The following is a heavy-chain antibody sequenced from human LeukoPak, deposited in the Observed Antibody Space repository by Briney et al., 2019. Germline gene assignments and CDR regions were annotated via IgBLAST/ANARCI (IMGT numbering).Heavy chain of an antibody. J-gene: IGHJ6*03. CDR1: GGSISSYY. CDR2: IYYSGST. Sequence: MTSETLSLTCTVSGGSISSYYWSWIRQPPGKGLEWIGYIYYSGSTNYNPSLKSRVTISVDTSKNQFSLKLSSVTAADTAVYYCARRPTRGYSGYDLYYMDVWGKGTTVTVSS. CDR3: ARRPTRGYSGYDLYYMDV. V-gene: IGHV4-59*01. D-gene: IGHD5-12*01.